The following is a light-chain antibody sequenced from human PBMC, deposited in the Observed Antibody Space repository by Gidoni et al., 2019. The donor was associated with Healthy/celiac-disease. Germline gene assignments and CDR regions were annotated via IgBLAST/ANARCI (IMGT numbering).Light chain of an antibody. CDR3: QQYNNWPRT. J-gene: IGKJ1*01. CDR1: HSVSSN. V-gene: IGKV3-15*01. Sequence: EIVLTQSPATLSVSPGERATLSCRASHSVSSNLAWYQQKPGQAPRLRSYGASTRATGIPARFSGSGSGTEFTLTISSLQSEDFAVYYCQQYNNWPRTFGQGTKVEIK. CDR2: GAS.